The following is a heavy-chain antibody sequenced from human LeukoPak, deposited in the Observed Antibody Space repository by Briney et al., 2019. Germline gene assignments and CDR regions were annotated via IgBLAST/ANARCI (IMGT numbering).Heavy chain of an antibody. CDR2: IYYSGST. CDR1: GGSISSYY. D-gene: IGHD3-10*01. CDR3: AGHLVYGSGTQPYFDY. V-gene: IGHV4-59*08. Sequence: SETLSLTCTVSGGSISSYYWSWIRQPPGQGLEWIAYIYYSGSTNYNPSLTRRVTISVDTSKNQFSLKLYSVTAADTAVYYCAGHLVYGSGTQPYFDYWGQGALVTVSS. J-gene: IGHJ4*02.